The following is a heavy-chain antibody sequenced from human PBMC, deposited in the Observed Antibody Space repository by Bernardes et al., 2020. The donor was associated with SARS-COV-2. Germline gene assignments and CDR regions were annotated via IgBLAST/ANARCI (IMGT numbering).Heavy chain of an antibody. CDR3: SRTKVYYDSSGQPAYYFDY. D-gene: IGHD3-22*01. V-gene: IGHV4-61*02. CDR2: IYTSGST. CDR1: GGSVNIGSDY. Sequence: SETLSLTCTVSGGSVNIGSDYWNWVLQPAGKGLEWIGRIYTSGSTKYNPSLNSRGIISIDRSMNQFSLKLSSVTAADTAVYYCSRTKVYYDSSGQPAYYFDYWGQGTLVTVSS. J-gene: IGHJ4*02.